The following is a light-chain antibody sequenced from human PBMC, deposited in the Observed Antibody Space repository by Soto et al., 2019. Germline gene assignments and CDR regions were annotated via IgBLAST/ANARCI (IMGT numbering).Light chain of an antibody. CDR2: EDN. CDR3: QSYDSTTHVI. CDR1: SGAIADNY. J-gene: IGLJ2*01. Sequence: LTQPHSVSESPGKTVTISCTRSSGAIADNYVQWYQQRPGSAPTTVISEDNQRPSGVPDRFSGSIDPSSNSASLTISGLRTEDEADYYCQSYDSTTHVIFCGGTKLTVL. V-gene: IGLV6-57*04.